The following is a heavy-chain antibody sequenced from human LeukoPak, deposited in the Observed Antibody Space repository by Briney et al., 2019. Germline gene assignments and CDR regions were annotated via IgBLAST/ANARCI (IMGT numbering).Heavy chain of an antibody. V-gene: IGHV4-30-4*01. CDR3: ARDMDNGSLDY. Sequence: PSETLSLTCTVSGGSISSGDYYWSWIRQPPGKGPERIGYIYYSGSTYYNPSLKSRVTISVDTSKNQFSLKLSSVTAADTAVYYCARDMDNGSLDYWGQGTLVTVSS. CDR2: IYYSGST. D-gene: IGHD2-2*03. J-gene: IGHJ4*02. CDR1: GGSISSGDYY.